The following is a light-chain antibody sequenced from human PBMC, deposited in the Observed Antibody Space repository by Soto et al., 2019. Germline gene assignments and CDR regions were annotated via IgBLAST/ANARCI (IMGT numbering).Light chain of an antibody. CDR1: SSDVGSYNL. CDR2: EGS. V-gene: IGLV2-23*01. Sequence: QSVLTQPASVSGSPGQSITISCTGTSSDVGSYNLVSWYQQHPGKAPKLMIYEGSKRPSGVSNRFSGSKSGNTASLTISGLQAEDEAEYSCCSYAGSITWLFGGGTQLTVL. CDR3: CSYAGSITWL. J-gene: IGLJ7*01.